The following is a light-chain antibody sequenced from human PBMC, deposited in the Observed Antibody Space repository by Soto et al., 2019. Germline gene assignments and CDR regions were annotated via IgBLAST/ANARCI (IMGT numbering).Light chain of an antibody. Sequence: AIRMTQSPSSLSASTGDRVTITCRASQDFSDYLVWYQQKPGKAPKVLIHAASTLQGGVSSRFSGSGSGTDFTLTINSLQSEDFATYYCQHYYSYPWTFGQGTKV. J-gene: IGKJ1*01. CDR2: AAS. CDR3: QHYYSYPWT. V-gene: IGKV1-8*01. CDR1: QDFSDY.